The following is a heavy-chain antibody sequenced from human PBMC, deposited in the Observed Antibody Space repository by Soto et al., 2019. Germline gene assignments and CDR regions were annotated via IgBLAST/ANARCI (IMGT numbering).Heavy chain of an antibody. D-gene: IGHD3-10*01. J-gene: IGHJ6*02. Sequence: GGSLRLSCEASGFAFSSYAMHWVRQAPGKGLEWVGVISYDGNYIYYADSVKGRFTISRDNSKNTLYVQVNSLRPEDTAVYYCAKGFLTATIGPYAMDVWGQGTTVTVSS. V-gene: IGHV3-30*18. CDR3: AKGFLTATIGPYAMDV. CDR2: ISYDGNYI. CDR1: GFAFSSYA.